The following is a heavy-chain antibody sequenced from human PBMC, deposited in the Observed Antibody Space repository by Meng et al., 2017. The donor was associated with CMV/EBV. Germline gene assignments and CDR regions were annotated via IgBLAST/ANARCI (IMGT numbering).Heavy chain of an antibody. J-gene: IGHJ6*02. CDR2: INPSGGST. CDR1: GGTFSSYA. D-gene: IGHD3-3*01. CDR3: ARDQSVRDFWSGYYNAEFYYYGMDV. Sequence: ASVKVSCKAPGGTFSSYAISWVRQAPGQGLEWMGIINPSGGSTSYAQKFQGRVTMTRDTSTSTVYMELSSLRSEDTAVYYCARDQSVRDFWSGYYNAEFYYYGMDVWGQGTTVTVSS. V-gene: IGHV1-46*01.